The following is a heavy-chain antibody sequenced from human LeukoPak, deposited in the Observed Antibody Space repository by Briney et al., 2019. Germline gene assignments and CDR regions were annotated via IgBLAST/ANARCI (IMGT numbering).Heavy chain of an antibody. V-gene: IGHV1-2*02. CDR1: GYTFTGYY. CDR2: TNPNSGGT. Sequence: ASVKVSCKASGYTFTGYYMHWVRQAPGQGLEWMGWTNPNSGGTNYAQKFQGRVTMTRDTSISTAYMELSRLRSGDTAVYYCARVFVTPRTEYSSGWYSLDYWGQGTLVTVSS. D-gene: IGHD6-19*01. CDR3: ARVFVTPRTEYSSGWYSLDY. J-gene: IGHJ4*02.